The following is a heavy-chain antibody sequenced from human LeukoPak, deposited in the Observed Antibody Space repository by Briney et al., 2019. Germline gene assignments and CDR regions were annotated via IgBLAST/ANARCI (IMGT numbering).Heavy chain of an antibody. CDR2: INWNGGST. Sequence: GGSLRLSCAASGFTFDDYGMSWVRQAPGKGLEWVSGINWNGGSTGYADSVKDRFTISRDNAKNSLYPQMNSLRAEDTALYYCARGEDSPFDYWGQGTLVTVSS. CDR1: GFTFDDYG. CDR3: ARGEDSPFDY. J-gene: IGHJ4*02. V-gene: IGHV3-20*04. D-gene: IGHD3-22*01.